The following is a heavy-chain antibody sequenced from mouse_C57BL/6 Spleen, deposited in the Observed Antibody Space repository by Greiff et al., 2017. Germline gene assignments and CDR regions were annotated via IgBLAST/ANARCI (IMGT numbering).Heavy chain of an antibody. V-gene: IGHV1-76*01. D-gene: IGHD2-3*01. CDR1: GYTFTDYY. Sequence: VQLQQSGAELVRPGASVKLSCKASGYTFTDYYINWVKQRPGQGLEWIARIYPGSGNTYYNEKFKGKATLTAEKSSSTAYMQLRSLTSEDSAVYFCARDGYYEDYAMDYWGQGTSVTVSS. CDR2: IYPGSGNT. J-gene: IGHJ4*01. CDR3: ARDGYYEDYAMDY.